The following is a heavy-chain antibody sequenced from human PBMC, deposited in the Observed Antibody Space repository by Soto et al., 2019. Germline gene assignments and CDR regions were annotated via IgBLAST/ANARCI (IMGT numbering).Heavy chain of an antibody. J-gene: IGHJ3*01. CDR1: GYSFTTYY. CDR2: INPNGGTT. CDR3: AAFCSGGGCPPGPWN. Sequence: QVVQSGAEVRKPGASVKVSCKAPGYSFTTYYIHWFRQALGQGLEWMAIINPNGGTTNYAQKFQGRVTVTRDMSASTVYMELSSLRSDDTAVYYCAAFCSGGGCPPGPWNWGRGTMVTVSS. D-gene: IGHD2-15*01. V-gene: IGHV1-46*03.